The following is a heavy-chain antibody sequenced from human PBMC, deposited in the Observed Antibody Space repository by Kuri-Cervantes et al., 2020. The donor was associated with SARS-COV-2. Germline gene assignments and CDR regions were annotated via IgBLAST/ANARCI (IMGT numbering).Heavy chain of an antibody. V-gene: IGHV1-2*04. J-gene: IGHJ3*02. D-gene: IGHD3-22*01. CDR3: SRSTPFRRQVVISLGEASDI. CDR2: INPNSSGT. CDR1: GYTFTGYY. Sequence: ASVKISCKASGYTFTGYYMHWVRQAHGQGLEWMGWINPNSSGTNYAQKFQGWVTLTRDTSISTVYLDLNRLRSDDTAVDYCSRSTPFRRQVVISLGEASDIWGQGTMVTVSS.